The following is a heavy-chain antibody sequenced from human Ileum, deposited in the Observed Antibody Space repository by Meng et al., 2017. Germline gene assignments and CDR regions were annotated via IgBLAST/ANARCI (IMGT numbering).Heavy chain of an antibody. J-gene: IGHJ5*02. CDR2: IKYDGTST. CDR3: AISDWFDP. CDR1: GLTFSNYW. V-gene: IGHV3-74*01. D-gene: IGHD3-16*02. Sequence: EGQLVESGGGLVQPGGFLRLSCVVSGLTFSNYWMHWVRQFPGKGLVWVSRIKYDGTSTYYADSVRGRFTISRDNAKNTLYLQMNSLRAEDTAVYYCAISDWFDPWGQGTLVTVSS.